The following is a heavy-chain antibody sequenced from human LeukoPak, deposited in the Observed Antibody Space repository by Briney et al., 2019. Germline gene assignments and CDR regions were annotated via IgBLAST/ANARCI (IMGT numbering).Heavy chain of an antibody. Sequence: SETLSPTCAVYGGSFSGYYWSWIRQPPGKGLEWIGEINHSGSTNYNPSLKSRVTISVDTSKNQFSLKLSSVTAADTAVYYCARSPLAFYDSSGYPRVWFDPWGQGTLVTVSS. J-gene: IGHJ5*02. CDR3: ARSPLAFYDSSGYPRVWFDP. CDR2: INHSGST. D-gene: IGHD3-22*01. V-gene: IGHV4-34*01. CDR1: GGSFSGYY.